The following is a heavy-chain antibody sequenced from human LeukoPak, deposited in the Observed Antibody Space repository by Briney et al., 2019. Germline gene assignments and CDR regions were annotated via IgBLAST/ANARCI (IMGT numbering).Heavy chain of an antibody. CDR3: ASGREYNWILQEYWFDP. CDR1: GGTFSSYA. J-gene: IGHJ5*02. Sequence: GASVKVSCKASGGTFSSYAISWVRQAPGQGLEWMGGIIPIFGTANYAQKFQGRVTITTDESTSTAYMELSSLRSEDTAVYYCASGREYNWILQEYWFDPWGQGTLVTVSS. D-gene: IGHD1-20*01. V-gene: IGHV1-69*05. CDR2: IIPIFGTA.